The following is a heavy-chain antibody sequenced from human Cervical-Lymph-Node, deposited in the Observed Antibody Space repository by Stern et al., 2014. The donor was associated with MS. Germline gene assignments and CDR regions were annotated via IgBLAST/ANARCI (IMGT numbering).Heavy chain of an antibody. D-gene: IGHD5-24*01. CDR3: SRGHIPYAYNFLFDY. J-gene: IGHJ4*02. CDR1: GFTFSSYG. V-gene: IGHV3-33*01. Sequence: VQLVESGGGVVQPGTSLRLSCAASGFTFSSYGMHWVRQAPGKGLEWVALAWYDGSTAYYTTSVKGRFTISRDNSKNTLSLQMNSLTAEDTAVYYCSRGHIPYAYNFLFDYWGQGTLVTVSS. CDR2: AWYDGSTA.